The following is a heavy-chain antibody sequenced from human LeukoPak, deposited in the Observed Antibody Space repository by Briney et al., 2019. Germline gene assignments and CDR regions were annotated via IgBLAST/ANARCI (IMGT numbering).Heavy chain of an antibody. CDR1: GFTFSDYY. D-gene: IGHD5-12*01. J-gene: IGHJ4*02. Sequence: GGSLRLSCAASGFTFSDYYMSWIRQAPGKGLEWVSHISGSSKYTDYGDSVKGRFTTSRDNAKNSVYLQMNSLRAEDTAVYYCARSGYTGYDSNIWGQGTLVTVSS. CDR3: ARSGYTGYDSNI. CDR2: ISGSSKYT. V-gene: IGHV3-11*03.